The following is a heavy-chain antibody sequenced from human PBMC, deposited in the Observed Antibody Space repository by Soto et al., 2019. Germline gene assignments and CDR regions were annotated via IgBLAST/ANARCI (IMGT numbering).Heavy chain of an antibody. CDR3: ARKLRLAGGMDV. CDR2: ISAYNGNT. V-gene: IGHV1-18*04. J-gene: IGHJ6*02. CDR1: GYTFTSYC. D-gene: IGHD5-12*01. Sequence: ASVKVSCKASGYTFTSYCISWVLQAPGQGLEWMGWISAYNGNTNYAQKLQGRVTMTTDTSTSTAYMELRSLRSDDTAVYYCARKLRLAGGMDVWGQGTTVTVSS.